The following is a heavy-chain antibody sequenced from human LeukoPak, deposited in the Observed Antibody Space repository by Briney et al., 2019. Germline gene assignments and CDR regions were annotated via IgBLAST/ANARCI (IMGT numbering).Heavy chain of an antibody. Sequence: AAVKVSCMASGYTFTGYYMHWMRQAPEQGLEWMGWINPNSGGTNYAQKFQGRVTMTRDTSISTAYMELSRLRSDDTAVYYCARVRDYDYVWGSYRHWGQGTLVTVSS. CDR1: GYTFTGYY. CDR3: ARVRDYDYVWGSYRH. CDR2: INPNSGGT. D-gene: IGHD3-16*02. J-gene: IGHJ4*02. V-gene: IGHV1-2*02.